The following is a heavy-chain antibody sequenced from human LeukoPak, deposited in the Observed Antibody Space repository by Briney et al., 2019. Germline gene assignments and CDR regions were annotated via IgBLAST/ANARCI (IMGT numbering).Heavy chain of an antibody. J-gene: IGHJ4*02. CDR3: ISHGIDY. V-gene: IGHV4-39*01. Sequence: SETLSLTCTVSGGSISGSSHYWGWIRQPPGKGLEWIGSIFYAGSTYYNPSLQSRVTISVDTSKNQFSLKLSSVTAADTAVYYCISHGIDYWGQGTLVTVSS. CDR2: IFYAGST. CDR1: GGSISGSSHY.